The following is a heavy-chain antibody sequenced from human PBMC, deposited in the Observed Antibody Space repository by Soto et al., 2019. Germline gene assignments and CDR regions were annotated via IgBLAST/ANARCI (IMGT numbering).Heavy chain of an antibody. J-gene: IGHJ6*02. CDR3: VRVRRITIFGVVMRNYYYYGMDV. V-gene: IGHV3-21*01. CDR2: ISSSSSYI. D-gene: IGHD3-3*01. CDR1: GFTFSSYS. Sequence: GGSLRLSCAASGFTFSSYSMNWVRQAPGKGLEWVSSISSSSSYIYYADSVKGRFTISRDNAKNSLYLQMNSLRAEDTAVYYCVRVRRITIFGVVMRNYYYYGMDVWGQGTRSPSP.